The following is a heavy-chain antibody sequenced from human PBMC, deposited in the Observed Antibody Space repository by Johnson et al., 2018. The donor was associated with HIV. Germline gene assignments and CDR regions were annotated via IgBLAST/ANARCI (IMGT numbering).Heavy chain of an antibody. CDR3: AKDRGLLDAFDS. CDR1: GFTFSSYG. CDR2: IPYDGSDK. J-gene: IGHJ3*02. V-gene: IGHV3-30*18. Sequence: QVQLVESGGGVVQPGRSLRLSCAASGFTFSSYGMHWVRQAPAKGLAWVAFIPYDGSDKYYADSVKGRLTISRDNSKNTLYLQMNSLRAEDTAVYYCAKDRGLLDAFDSWGQGTVVTVSS.